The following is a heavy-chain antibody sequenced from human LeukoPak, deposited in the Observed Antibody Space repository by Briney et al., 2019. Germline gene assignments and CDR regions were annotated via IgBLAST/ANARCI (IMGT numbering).Heavy chain of an antibody. Sequence: PSETLSLTCTVSGYSISSGYYWGWIRQPPGKGLEWTGSIDHSGSTYYNPSLKSRITISLDTSKNQFSLNLSSVTAADTAVYYCSGGSALAQAVMVDYRGQGTLVTVSS. CDR3: SGGSALAQAVMVDY. D-gene: IGHD3-10*01. J-gene: IGHJ4*02. CDR1: GYSISSGYY. CDR2: IDHSGST. V-gene: IGHV4-38-2*02.